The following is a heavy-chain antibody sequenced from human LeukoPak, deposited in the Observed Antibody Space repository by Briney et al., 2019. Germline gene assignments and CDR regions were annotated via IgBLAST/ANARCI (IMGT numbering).Heavy chain of an antibody. J-gene: IGHJ3*02. CDR1: GFTFSSYG. V-gene: IGHV3-33*01. Sequence: GGSLRLSCAASGFTFSSYGMHWVRQAPGKGLEWVAVIWYDGSNKYYADSVKGRFTISRDNSKNTLYLQMNSLRAEDTAVYYCARDSYYDSSFDAFDIWGQGTMVTVSS. CDR3: ARDSYYDSSFDAFDI. D-gene: IGHD3-22*01. CDR2: IWYDGSNK.